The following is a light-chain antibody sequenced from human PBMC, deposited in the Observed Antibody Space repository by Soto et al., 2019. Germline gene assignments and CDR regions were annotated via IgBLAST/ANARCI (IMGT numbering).Light chain of an antibody. CDR3: HHRSK. V-gene: IGKV3-11*01. Sequence: TQTLPPLSMSHGERATLSCRDSQRVSSNLDWYQQRPVKAPRSLISGASSRATGIPDRSTRCRCGPAGTLFTLTISSLDPADYGGHFCHHRSKFGQGALLEVK. CDR2: GAS. J-gene: IGKJ5*01. CDR1: QRVSSN.